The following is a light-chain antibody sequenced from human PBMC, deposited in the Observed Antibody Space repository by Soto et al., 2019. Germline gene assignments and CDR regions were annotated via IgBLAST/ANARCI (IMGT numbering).Light chain of an antibody. CDR3: CSYATSDTLL. J-gene: IGLJ2*01. CDR2: AGT. Sequence: QSALTQPASVSGSPGQSITISCTGTSSDVGFYNLVSWYHQYPGKAPKLILYAGTKRPSGLSTRFSGSMSGSTASLTISGLQAEDEGNYYCCSYATSDTLLFGGGTK. CDR1: SSDVGFYNL. V-gene: IGLV2-23*01.